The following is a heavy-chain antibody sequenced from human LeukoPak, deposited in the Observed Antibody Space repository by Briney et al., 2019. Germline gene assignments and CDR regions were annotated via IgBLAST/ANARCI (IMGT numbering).Heavy chain of an antibody. D-gene: IGHD2-2*01. CDR3: AKGKRDQLLLCAFDI. Sequence: GGSLRLSCAASGLTYSSYGMSWVRQAPGKGLEWVSAISGSGGSTYYADSVKGRFTISRDNSKNTLYLQMNSLRAEDTAIYYCAKGKRDQLLLCAFDIWGQGTMVTVSS. CDR1: GLTYSSYG. J-gene: IGHJ3*02. CDR2: ISGSGGST. V-gene: IGHV3-23*01.